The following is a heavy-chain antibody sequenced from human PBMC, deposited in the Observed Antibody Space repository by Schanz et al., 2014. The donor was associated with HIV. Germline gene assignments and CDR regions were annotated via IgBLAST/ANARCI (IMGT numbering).Heavy chain of an antibody. J-gene: IGHJ6*02. Sequence: EVQLVESGGGLVQPGGSLRLSCAASGFTFSTYDMHWVRQVTGKGLEWVSAIGTAADTYYSDSVKGRFTISRENAKNSLFLQMESLRAEDTAVYYCARDGGEVWGQGTTVTVSS. CDR2: IGTAADT. CDR3: ARDGGEV. CDR1: GFTFSTYD. D-gene: IGHD3-16*01. V-gene: IGHV3-13*01.